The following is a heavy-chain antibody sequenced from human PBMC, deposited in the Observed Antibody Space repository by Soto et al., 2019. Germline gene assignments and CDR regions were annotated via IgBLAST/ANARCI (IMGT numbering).Heavy chain of an antibody. CDR2: INPNSGGT. Sequence: GASVKVSCKASGYTFTDYYIHWVRQAPGQGLEWMGWINPNSGGTNYAQSFQGRVTITADKSTSTASLELSSLRSDDTAVYYCAREGRGKKAGYNGLVSLGYWGQGTLVTVSS. CDR3: AREGRGKKAGYNGLVSLGY. J-gene: IGHJ4*02. D-gene: IGHD2-2*02. V-gene: IGHV1-2*02. CDR1: GYTFTDYY.